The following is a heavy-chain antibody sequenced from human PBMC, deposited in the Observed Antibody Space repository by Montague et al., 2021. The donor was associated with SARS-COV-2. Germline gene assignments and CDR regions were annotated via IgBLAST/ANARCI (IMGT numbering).Heavy chain of an antibody. CDR3: ARFPTSYYYDSKAAPATPDAFDI. D-gene: IGHD3-22*01. CDR2: IYYSGST. CDR1: GGSISSSSYY. J-gene: IGHJ3*02. V-gene: IGHV4-39*01. Sequence: SETLSLTCTVSGGSISSSSYYWGWVRQPPGKGLEWIGSIYYSGSTYYNPSLKSRVTISVDTSKNQFSLKLSSVTAADTAVDYCARFPTSYYYDSKAAPATPDAFDIWGQGTMVTVSS.